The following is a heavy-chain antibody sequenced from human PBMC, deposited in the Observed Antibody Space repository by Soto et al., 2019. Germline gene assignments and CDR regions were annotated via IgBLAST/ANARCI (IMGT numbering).Heavy chain of an antibody. Sequence: PSETLSLTCTVSGGSISSYYWSWIRQPPGKGLEWIGYIYYSGSTNYNPSLKSRVTISVDTSKNQFSLKLSSVTAADTAVYYCARDLANSTPYYFDYWGQGTLVTVPS. CDR3: ARDLANSTPYYFDY. D-gene: IGHD2-2*01. CDR1: GGSISSYY. J-gene: IGHJ4*02. V-gene: IGHV4-59*01. CDR2: IYYSGST.